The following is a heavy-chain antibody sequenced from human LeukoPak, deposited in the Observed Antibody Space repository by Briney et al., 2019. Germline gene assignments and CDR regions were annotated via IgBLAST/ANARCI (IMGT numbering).Heavy chain of an antibody. CDR3: VRPEYCGSGCYYYFDS. V-gene: IGHV1-18*01. CDR2: ISTYNGDT. D-gene: IGHD2-21*02. Sequence: ASVKVSCKASGYTFKIYAISWVRQAPGQGLEWMGWISTYNGDTKYAQKFQGRVTMTTDTSTSTAYMELRSLRSDDTAVYYCVRPEYCGSGCYYYFDSWGQGTLVTVSS. J-gene: IGHJ4*02. CDR1: GYTFKIYA.